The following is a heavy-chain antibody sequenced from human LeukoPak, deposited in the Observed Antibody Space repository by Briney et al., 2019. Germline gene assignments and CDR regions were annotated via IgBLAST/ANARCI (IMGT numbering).Heavy chain of an antibody. D-gene: IGHD5-18*01. J-gene: IGHJ6*03. CDR1: GFTFSSYG. CDR2: IWCDGSNK. V-gene: IGHV3-33*01. CDR3: ARRGYSYGYHYYYYMDV. Sequence: PGRSLRLSCAASGFTFSSYGMHWVRQAPGKGLEWVAVIWCDGSNKYYADSVKGRFTISRDNSKNTLYLQMNSLRAEDTAVYYCARRGYSYGYHYYYYMDVWGKGTTVTVSS.